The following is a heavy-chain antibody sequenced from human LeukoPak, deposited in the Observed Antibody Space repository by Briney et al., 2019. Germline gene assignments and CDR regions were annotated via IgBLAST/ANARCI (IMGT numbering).Heavy chain of an antibody. Sequence: SVKVSCKASGGTFSSYAISWVRQAPGQGLEWMGRIIPILGIANYAQKFQDRVTITADKSTSTAYMELSSLRSEDTAVYYCARGSSSWYPDYWGQGTLVTVSS. V-gene: IGHV1-69*04. CDR3: ARGSSSWYPDY. CDR2: IIPILGIA. CDR1: GGTFSSYA. D-gene: IGHD6-13*01. J-gene: IGHJ4*02.